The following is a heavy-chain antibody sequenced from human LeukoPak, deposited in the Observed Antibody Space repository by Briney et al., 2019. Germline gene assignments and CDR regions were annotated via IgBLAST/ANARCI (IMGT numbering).Heavy chain of an antibody. J-gene: IGHJ4*02. Sequence: GGSLRLSCAASRFTFSSYAMSWVRQAPGKGLEWVSTISGRGDSTYYADSVKGRFTISRDNSRNTLYLQMNTLRAEDTAVYYCARGNYGSGSYYVVDFDSWGQGTLVTVSS. CDR1: RFTFSSYA. CDR2: ISGRGDST. V-gene: IGHV3-23*01. D-gene: IGHD3-10*01. CDR3: ARGNYGSGSYYVVDFDS.